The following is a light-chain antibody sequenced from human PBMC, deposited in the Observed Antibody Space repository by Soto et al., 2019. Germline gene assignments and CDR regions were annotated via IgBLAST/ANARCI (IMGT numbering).Light chain of an antibody. CDR3: QHYNSYSEA. V-gene: IGKV3-15*01. CDR2: RAS. J-gene: IGKJ1*01. Sequence: ILMTQSPASLSVSPWERATLSCRASQNIYSNIAWYQQRPGQAPRLLIYRASTRATGVPARFSGSGSGTDFTLTISCLQSEDFATYYCQHYNSYSEAFGQGTKVDIK. CDR1: QNIYSN.